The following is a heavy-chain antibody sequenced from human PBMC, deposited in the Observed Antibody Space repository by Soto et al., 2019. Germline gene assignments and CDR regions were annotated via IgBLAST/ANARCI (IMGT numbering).Heavy chain of an antibody. Sequence: EVQLLESGGGLVQPGGSLRIACAASGFSFNYYAMVWVRQAPGKGLEWVSVISARGGSSYFADSVKGRFTISRDNSKNVLSLEMNNVGAEDTATNFCAKGSIEYSASVDRWGQGTLVLVSS. V-gene: IGHV3-23*01. CDR1: GFSFNYYA. CDR3: AKGSIEYSASVDR. CDR2: ISARGGSS. D-gene: IGHD5-12*01. J-gene: IGHJ5*02.